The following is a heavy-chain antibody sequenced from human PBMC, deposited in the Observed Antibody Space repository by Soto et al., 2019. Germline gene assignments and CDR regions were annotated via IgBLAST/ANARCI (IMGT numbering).Heavy chain of an antibody. CDR2: ISGSGGST. J-gene: IGHJ4*02. D-gene: IGHD3-16*02. CDR1: GFTFSSYA. CDR3: AKGLFMITFGGVIAPFDY. V-gene: IGHV3-23*01. Sequence: EVQLLESGGGLVQPGGSLRLSCAASGFTFSSYAMSWVRQAPGKGLEWVSAISGSGGSTYYVDSVKGRFTISRDNSKNTLYLQMNSLRAEDTAVYYCAKGLFMITFGGVIAPFDYWGQGTLVTVSS.